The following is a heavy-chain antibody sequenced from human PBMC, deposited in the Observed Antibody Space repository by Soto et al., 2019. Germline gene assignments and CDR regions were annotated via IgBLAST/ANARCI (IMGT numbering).Heavy chain of an antibody. D-gene: IGHD3-10*01. V-gene: IGHV4-34*01. CDR1: GGSFSGYY. J-gene: IGHJ4*02. CDR3: ARVPENYYYGSGSHFDY. Sequence: QVQLQQWDAGLLKPSETLSLTCAVYGGSFSGYYWSWIRQPPGKGLEWIGEINHSGSTNYNPSLKSRVTISVDTSKNQFSLKLSSVTAADTAVYYCARVPENYYYGSGSHFDYWGQGTLVTVSS. CDR2: INHSGST.